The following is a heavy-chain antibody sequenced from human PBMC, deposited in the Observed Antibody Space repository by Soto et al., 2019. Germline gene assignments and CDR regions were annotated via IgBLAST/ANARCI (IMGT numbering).Heavy chain of an antibody. J-gene: IGHJ6*02. CDR3: ARAGLLWFGELLPYYYGMDV. CDR2: INPNSGGT. D-gene: IGHD3-10*01. Sequence: ASVKVSCKASGYTFTGYYIHWVRQAPGQGLEWMGWINPNSGGTNYAQKFQGWVTMTRDTSISTAYMELSRLRSDDTAVYCCARAGLLWFGELLPYYYGMDVWGQGTTVTVSS. V-gene: IGHV1-2*04. CDR1: GYTFTGYY.